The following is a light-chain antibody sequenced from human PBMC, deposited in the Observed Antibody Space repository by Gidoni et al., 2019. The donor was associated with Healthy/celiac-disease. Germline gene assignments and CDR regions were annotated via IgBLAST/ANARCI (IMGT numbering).Light chain of an antibody. V-gene: IGKV1-39*01. CDR1: QSISSY. CDR2: AAS. CDR3: QQSYSNPYT. Sequence: IQMTHSPSSLSASVGDRVTITCRASQSISSYLNWYQQKPGKAPKLLIYAASSLQSGVQSRFSGSGSGTDFTITISSLQPEDFATYYCQQSYSNPYTFGQGTKLEIK. J-gene: IGKJ2*01.